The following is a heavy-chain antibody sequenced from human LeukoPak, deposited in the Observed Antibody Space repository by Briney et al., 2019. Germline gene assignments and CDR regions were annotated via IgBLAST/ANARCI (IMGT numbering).Heavy chain of an antibody. CDR1: GYTFTSYG. V-gene: IGHV1-18*01. CDR2: ISAYNGNT. CDR3: ARDYCSSTTCLFDY. D-gene: IGHD2-2*01. J-gene: IGHJ4*02. Sequence: GASVKVSCKASGYTFTSYGISWVRQAPGQGLEWMGWISAYNGNTNYAQKLQGRVTMTTDTSTSTAYMKLRSLRSDDTAVYYCARDYCSSTTCLFDYWGQGTLVTVSS.